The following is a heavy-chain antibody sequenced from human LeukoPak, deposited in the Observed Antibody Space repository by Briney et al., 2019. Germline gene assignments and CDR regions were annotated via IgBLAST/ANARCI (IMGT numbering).Heavy chain of an antibody. Sequence: GGSLRLSCAASGFTFSSYAMSWVRQAPGKGLEWVSAISGSGGSTYYADSVKGRFTISRDNSKNTLYLQMNSLRAEDTAVYYCAKSHDYGDFGGGYYWGQGTLVTVSS. CDR1: GFTFSSYA. J-gene: IGHJ4*02. CDR2: ISGSGGST. CDR3: AKSHDYGDFGGGYY. V-gene: IGHV3-23*01. D-gene: IGHD4-17*01.